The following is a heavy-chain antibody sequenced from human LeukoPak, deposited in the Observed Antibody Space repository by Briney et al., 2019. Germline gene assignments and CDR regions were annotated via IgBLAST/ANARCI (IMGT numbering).Heavy chain of an antibody. Sequence: GESLMISFEASGYTFTHQWIGWVRQMPGTGLEWVGIIYPRDSDTIYSPSFQGHVTISADTSINTAYLEWRSLEASDTAMYYCARHSDVVGAIWGQGTQVTVSS. J-gene: IGHJ4*02. CDR3: ARHSDVVGAI. D-gene: IGHD3-16*01. CDR2: IYPRDSDT. V-gene: IGHV5-51*01. CDR1: GYTFTHQW.